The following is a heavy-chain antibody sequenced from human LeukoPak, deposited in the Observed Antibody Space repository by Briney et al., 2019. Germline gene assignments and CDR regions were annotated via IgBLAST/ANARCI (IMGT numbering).Heavy chain of an antibody. J-gene: IGHJ3*02. CDR3: ARDVGRSSGYYWHAFDI. Sequence: SVKVSCKASGGTFSSYAISWVRQAPGQGLEWMGGIIPIFGTANYAQKFQGRVTITADESTSAAYMELSSLRSEDTAVYYCARDVGRSSGYYWHAFDIWGQGTMVTVSS. D-gene: IGHD3-22*01. CDR1: GGTFSSYA. CDR2: IIPIFGTA. V-gene: IGHV1-69*01.